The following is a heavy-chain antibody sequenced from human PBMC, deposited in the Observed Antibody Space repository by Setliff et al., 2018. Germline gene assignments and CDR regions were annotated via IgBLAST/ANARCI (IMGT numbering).Heavy chain of an antibody. J-gene: IGHJ3*02. D-gene: IGHD6-19*01. CDR3: ARQAVAGSDAFDI. Sequence: GESLKISCKGSGYSFTSYWIGWVRQMPGKGLEWKGIIFPGDSDTRYSPSFQGQVTISADKSISTAYLQWRSLKASDTAMYYCARQAVAGSDAFDIWGQGTMVTVSS. V-gene: IGHV5-51*01. CDR2: IFPGDSDT. CDR1: GYSFTSYW.